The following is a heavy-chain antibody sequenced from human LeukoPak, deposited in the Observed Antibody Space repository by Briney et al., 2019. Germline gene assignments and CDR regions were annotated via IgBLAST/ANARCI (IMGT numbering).Heavy chain of an antibody. V-gene: IGHV3-64D*09. J-gene: IGHJ4*02. CDR3: VKDKWIDH. CDR1: GFTFSSYT. Sequence: PGGSLRLSCSVSGFTFSSYTMHWVRQAPAKGLEYVSSININGGRTYYADSVKGRFTISRDNSKNMVYLQMSSLRAEDTAVYYCVKDKWIDHWGQGTLVTVSS. CDR2: ININGGRT. D-gene: IGHD2-8*01.